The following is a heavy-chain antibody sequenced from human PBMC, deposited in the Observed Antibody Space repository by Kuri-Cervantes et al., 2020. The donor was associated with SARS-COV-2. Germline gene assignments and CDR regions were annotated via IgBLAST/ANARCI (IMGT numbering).Heavy chain of an antibody. J-gene: IGHJ6*02. CDR1: GFTFSSYS. V-gene: IGHV3-21*04. CDR2: ISSSSSYI. Sequence: GESLKISCAASGFTFSSYSMNWVRQAPGKGLEWVSSISSSSSYIYYADSVKGRFTISRDNAKNSLYLQMNSLKTEDTAVYYCARGNYYDSSGYFYYYGMDVWGQGTTVTVSS. D-gene: IGHD3-22*01. CDR3: ARGNYYDSSGYFYYYGMDV.